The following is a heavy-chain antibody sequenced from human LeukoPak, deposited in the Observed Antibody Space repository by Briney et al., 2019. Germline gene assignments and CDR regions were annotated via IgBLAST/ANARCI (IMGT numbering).Heavy chain of an antibody. CDR3: AKDPPYGVAVAGTGYQDAFDI. Sequence: PGGSLRLSCAASGFTFSSYAMSWVRQAPGKGLEWVSAISGSGGSTYYADSVKGRFTISRDNSKNTLYLQMNSLRAEDTAVYYCAKDPPYGVAVAGTGYQDAFDIWGQGTMVTVSS. V-gene: IGHV3-23*01. J-gene: IGHJ3*02. D-gene: IGHD6-19*01. CDR1: GFTFSSYA. CDR2: ISGSGGST.